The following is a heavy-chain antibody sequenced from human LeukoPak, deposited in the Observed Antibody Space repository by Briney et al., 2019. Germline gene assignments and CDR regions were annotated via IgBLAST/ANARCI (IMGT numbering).Heavy chain of an antibody. J-gene: IGHJ4*02. D-gene: IGHD3-10*01. CDR2: ISGESKYI. CDR3: ARGAVFQGNYDY. V-gene: IGHV3-21*01. Sequence: PGGSLRLSCAAAGFTFSSSSMNWVRQTPGKGLEWFSSISGESKYIYYADSVTGRFTISRDNAKNSLYLQMNSLRAEDTAVYYCARGAVFQGNYDYWGQGTQVTVSS. CDR1: GFTFSSSS.